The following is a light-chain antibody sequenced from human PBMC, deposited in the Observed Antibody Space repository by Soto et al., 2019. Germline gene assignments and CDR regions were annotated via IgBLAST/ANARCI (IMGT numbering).Light chain of an antibody. CDR2: DAS. CDR3: QQYIKWPIT. Sequence: EIVLTQSPGTLSLSPGERATLSCRASQSVSSNLAWYQQKPGQAPRLLISDASTRATGIPAGFSGSGSGTEFTLTVSSLQSEDFAVYYCQQYIKWPITFGQGTRLEI. V-gene: IGKV3-15*01. CDR1: QSVSSN. J-gene: IGKJ5*01.